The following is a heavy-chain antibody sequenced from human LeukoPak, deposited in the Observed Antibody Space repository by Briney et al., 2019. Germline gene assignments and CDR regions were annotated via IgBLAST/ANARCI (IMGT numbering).Heavy chain of an antibody. CDR1: GGSISSSSYY. V-gene: IGHV4-39*01. D-gene: IGHD3-3*01. Sequence: PSETLSLTCTVSGGSISSSSYYWGWIRQPPGKGLEWIGSIYYSGSTYYNPSLKSRVTISVDTSKNQFSLKLSSVAAADTAVFYCARLHRFLEWLFPFDYWGQGTLVTVSS. CDR2: IYYSGST. J-gene: IGHJ4*02. CDR3: ARLHRFLEWLFPFDY.